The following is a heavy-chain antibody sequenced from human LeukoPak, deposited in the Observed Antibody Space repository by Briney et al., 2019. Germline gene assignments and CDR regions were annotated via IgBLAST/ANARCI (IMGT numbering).Heavy chain of an antibody. CDR3: ARDLDI. CDR2: IKNDGSIT. V-gene: IGHV3-74*01. CDR1: GFTVSTDY. Sequence: GGSLRLSCAASGFTVSTDYMNWVRQAPGKGLVWVSRIKNDGSITTYADSVKGRFTISRDNAKNSLYLQMNSLRDEDTALYYCARDLDIWGQGTMVTVSS. J-gene: IGHJ3*02.